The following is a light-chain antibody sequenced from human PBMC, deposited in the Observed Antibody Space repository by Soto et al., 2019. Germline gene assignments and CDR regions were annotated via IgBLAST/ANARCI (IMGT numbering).Light chain of an antibody. CDR1: SSDVGGYNY. CDR2: EVS. CDR3: SSFTSSSTAV. Sequence: QSALTQPASVSGSPGQSITIFCTGTSSDVGGYNYVSWYQQHPGKAPKLMIYEVSNRPSGVSNRFSGSKSGNTASLTISGLQAEDEGDYYCSSFTSSSTAVFGGGTKVTVL. J-gene: IGLJ3*02. V-gene: IGLV2-14*01.